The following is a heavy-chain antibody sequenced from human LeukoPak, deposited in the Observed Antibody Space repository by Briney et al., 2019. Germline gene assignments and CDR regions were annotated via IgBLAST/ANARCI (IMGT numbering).Heavy chain of an antibody. CDR3: VRDSGHTGTFDI. Sequence: QPGGSLRLSCVVSGLTFNNYDMNWVRQASGKGLEWVSGISSSGDSTYYADSVKGRFTISRDNSKNTMYLQMNSLRVEDTAVYYCVRDSGHTGTFDIWGQGTMVTVSS. J-gene: IGHJ3*02. V-gene: IGHV3-23*01. CDR2: ISSSGDST. CDR1: GLTFNNYD. D-gene: IGHD1-14*01.